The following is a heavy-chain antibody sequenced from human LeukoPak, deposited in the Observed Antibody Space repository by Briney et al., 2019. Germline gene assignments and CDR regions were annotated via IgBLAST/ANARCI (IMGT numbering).Heavy chain of an antibody. Sequence: GGSLILSCAASGFTFSNYEMNWVRQAPGKGLEWVSSISISGTTLYYADSVKGRFTISRDNAKNSLSLQMNSLRAEDTAVYYCARARLSSTGGDDWGQGTLVTVSS. CDR2: ISISGTTL. CDR1: GFTFSNYE. J-gene: IGHJ4*02. CDR3: ARARLSSTGGDD. D-gene: IGHD3-16*01. V-gene: IGHV3-48*03.